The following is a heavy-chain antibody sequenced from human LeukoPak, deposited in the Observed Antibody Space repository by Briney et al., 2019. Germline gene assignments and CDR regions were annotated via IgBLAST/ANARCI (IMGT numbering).Heavy chain of an antibody. CDR2: INPSSGST. CDR1: GYTFTGYY. J-gene: IGHJ4*02. Sequence: ASVKVSCKASGYTFTGYYMHWVRQAPGQGLEWMGWINPSSGSTNYAQKFQGRVTMTRDTSISTAYMELSRLRSDDTAVYYCARAGVYYDSSGYKIDYWGQGTLVTVSS. V-gene: IGHV1-2*02. CDR3: ARAGVYYDSSGYKIDY. D-gene: IGHD3-22*01.